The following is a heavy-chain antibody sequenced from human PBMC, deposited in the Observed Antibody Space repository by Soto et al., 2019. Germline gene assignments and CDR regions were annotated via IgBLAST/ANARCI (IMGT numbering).Heavy chain of an antibody. V-gene: IGHV3-30-3*01. Sequence: QVQLVESGGGVVQPGRSLRLSCTASGFTFSTYAMQWVRQAPGKGLEWVAVVSSEGGTQFYADSVKGRFTISRDNSKNSLYLQMSSLTTEDAAIYYCVRQAKLTTVTANVGYYYGLDVWGQGTTVTVSS. CDR3: VRQAKLTTVTANVGYYYGLDV. CDR2: VSSEGGTQ. CDR1: GFTFSTYA. J-gene: IGHJ6*02. D-gene: IGHD4-4*01.